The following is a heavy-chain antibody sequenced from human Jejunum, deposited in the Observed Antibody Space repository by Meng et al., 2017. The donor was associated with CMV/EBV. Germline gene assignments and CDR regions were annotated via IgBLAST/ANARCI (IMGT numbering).Heavy chain of an antibody. D-gene: IGHD6-6*01. V-gene: IGHV3-66*01. CDR2: IYSGGGT. Sequence: EGPAGELWGGLVRPGGSLRLSWAASGFSVSSNFMSWVRQAPGKGLEWVSIIYSGGGTDYADSVKGRFTISRDNSKNTLYLQMNSLGAEDTAVYYCASPPPIGAALDYWGQGTLVTVSS. CDR1: GFSVSSNF. J-gene: IGHJ4*02. CDR3: ASPPPIGAALDY.